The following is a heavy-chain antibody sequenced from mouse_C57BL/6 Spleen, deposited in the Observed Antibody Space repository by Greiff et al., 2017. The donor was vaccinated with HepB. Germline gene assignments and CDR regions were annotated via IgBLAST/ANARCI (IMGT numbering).Heavy chain of an antibody. CDR3: GRETGYGDFYFDY. Sequence: QVQLQQPGAELVRPGSSVKLSCKASGYTFTSYWMHWVKQRPIQGLEWIGNIDPSDSETHYNQKFKDKATLTVDKSSSTAYMQLSSLTSEDSAVYYCGRETGYGDFYFDYWGQGTTLTVSS. D-gene: IGHD2-13*01. CDR2: IDPSDSET. J-gene: IGHJ2*01. V-gene: IGHV1-52*01. CDR1: GYTFTSYW.